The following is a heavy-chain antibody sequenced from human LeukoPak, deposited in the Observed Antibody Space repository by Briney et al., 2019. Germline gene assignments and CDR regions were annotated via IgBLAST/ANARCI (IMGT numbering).Heavy chain of an antibody. V-gene: IGHV3-21*01. D-gene: IGHD3-3*01. CDR2: ISSSSSYR. J-gene: IGHJ3*02. CDR1: GFTFSSYS. CDR3: ARVTYYDFWSGYYKEGAFDI. Sequence: GGSLRLSCAASGFTFSSYSMNWVRQAPGKGLEWVSSISSSSSYRYYAVPVKGRFTISRDNAKNSLYLQMNSLRAEDTAVYYCARVTYYDFWSGYYKEGAFDIWGQGTMVTVSS.